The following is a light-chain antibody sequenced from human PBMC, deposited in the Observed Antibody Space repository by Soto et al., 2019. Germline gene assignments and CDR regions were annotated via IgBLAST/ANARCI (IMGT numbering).Light chain of an antibody. CDR1: QSVTSDY. V-gene: IGKV3-20*01. CDR3: QHSDTSSWT. CDR2: DVS. Sequence: DIVLTQSPGTLSLSAGERATLSCRVSQSVTSDYLAWYQQKPGQAPRLLIYDVSTRATGIPDRFSASGSETDFTLAINRLEPEDFALYYCQHSDTSSWTFGQGTRVEIK. J-gene: IGKJ1*01.